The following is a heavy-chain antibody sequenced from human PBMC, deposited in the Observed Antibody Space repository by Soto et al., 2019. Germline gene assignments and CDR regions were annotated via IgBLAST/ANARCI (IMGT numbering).Heavy chain of an antibody. V-gene: IGHV4-31*03. CDR1: GGSISSGGYY. Sequence: SETLSLTCTVSGGSISSGGYYWSWIRQHPGKGLEWIGYIYYSGSTYYNPSLKSRVTISVDTSKNQFSLKLSSVTAADTAVYYCARLITGTTTPWFDPWGQGTLVTVSS. CDR3: ARLITGTTTPWFDP. J-gene: IGHJ5*02. CDR2: IYYSGST. D-gene: IGHD1-7*01.